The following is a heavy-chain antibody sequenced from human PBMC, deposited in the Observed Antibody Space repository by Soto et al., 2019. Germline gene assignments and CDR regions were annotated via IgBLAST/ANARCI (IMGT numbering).Heavy chain of an antibody. J-gene: IGHJ4*02. CDR1: DFTFRNDS. D-gene: IGHD3-16*01. V-gene: IGHV3-7*03. CDR3: FGGNGGPQ. Sequence: GVSLRLSCATSDFTFRNDSMNWVRQAPGKGLEWVANIKPDGSATNYVDSVKGRFTISRDNVRNSVSLQMNSLRVEDTAVYFCFGGNGGPQWGQGNLVTGSS. CDR2: IKPDGSAT.